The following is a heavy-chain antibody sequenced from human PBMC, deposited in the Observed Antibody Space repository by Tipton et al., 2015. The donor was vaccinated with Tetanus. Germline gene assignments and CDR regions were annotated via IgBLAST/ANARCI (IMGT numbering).Heavy chain of an antibody. CDR2: ISDSGGTT. CDR1: GFTVSSNY. D-gene: IGHD6-19*01. CDR3: AKEVDVSSGWRNFDY. J-gene: IGHJ4*02. Sequence: SLRLSCAVSGFTVSSNYMSWVRQAPGKGLEWVSSISDSGGTTYYAGSVKGRFTLSRDNSKYTLFLHMDPLRAEDTAVYYCAKEVDVSSGWRNFDYWGQGTLVTVSS. V-gene: IGHV3-23*01.